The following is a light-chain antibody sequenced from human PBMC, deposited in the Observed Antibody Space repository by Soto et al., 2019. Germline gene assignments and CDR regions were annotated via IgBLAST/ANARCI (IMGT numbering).Light chain of an antibody. CDR3: VTWDISRTTGV. Sequence: QAVLTQPPSVSAAPGQKVTISCSGSSSNIGNNYVSWYQHLPGAAPKLLIYDNNKRPSGIPDRFSGSKSGTSATLGITGLQTGDEADYYCVTWDISRTTGVFGGGTKLTVL. CDR1: SSNIGNNY. CDR2: DNN. J-gene: IGLJ3*02. V-gene: IGLV1-51*01.